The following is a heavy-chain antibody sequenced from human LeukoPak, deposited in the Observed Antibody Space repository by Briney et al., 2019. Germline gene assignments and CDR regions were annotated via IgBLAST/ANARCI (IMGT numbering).Heavy chain of an antibody. V-gene: IGHV3-7*01. CDR3: ARHGGDFWSGYLCYFDY. Sequence: GGSLRLSCAASGFTFSSYWMSWVRQAPGKGLEWVANIKQDGSEKYYVDSVKGRFTISRDNAKNSLYLQMNSLRAEDTAVYYCARHGGDFWSGYLCYFDYWGQGTLVTVSS. CDR2: IKQDGSEK. D-gene: IGHD3-3*01. J-gene: IGHJ4*02. CDR1: GFTFSSYW.